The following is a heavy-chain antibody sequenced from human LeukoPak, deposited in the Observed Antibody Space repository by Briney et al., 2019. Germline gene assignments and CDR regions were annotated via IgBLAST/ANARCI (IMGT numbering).Heavy chain of an antibody. CDR2: ISYNGNQ. CDR1: GFTFSNAW. CDR3: ARDPLDISRWTNAFDI. D-gene: IGHD2-2*03. V-gene: IGHV3-30*03. J-gene: IGHJ3*02. Sequence: PGGSLRLSCAASGFTFSNAWMSWVRQAPVKALEWVAFISYNGNQKYGDSVKGRFTISRDNSKNTLYLQVNGLRPEDTAVYYCARDPLDISRWTNAFDIWGQGTMVSVTS.